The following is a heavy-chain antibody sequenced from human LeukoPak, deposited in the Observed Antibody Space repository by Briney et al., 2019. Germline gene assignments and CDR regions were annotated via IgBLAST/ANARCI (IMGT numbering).Heavy chain of an antibody. CDR1: GYTFTSYG. CDR2: ISAYNGNT. CDR3: ARAGFVTYDSNGYWSYFQH. Sequence: GASVKVSCKASGYTFTSYGISWVRQAPGQGLEWMGWISAYNGNTNYAQKLQGRVTMTTDTSTSTAYMELSSLRSEDTAVYYCARAGFVTYDSNGYWSYFQHWGQGTLVTVSS. V-gene: IGHV1-18*01. D-gene: IGHD3-22*01. J-gene: IGHJ1*01.